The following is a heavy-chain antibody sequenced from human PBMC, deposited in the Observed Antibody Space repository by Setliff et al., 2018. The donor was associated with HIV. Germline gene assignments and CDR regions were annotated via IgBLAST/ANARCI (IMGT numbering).Heavy chain of an antibody. Sequence: PGGSLRLSCTTSGFTFGDYGLNWVRQAPGRGPEWVASISNSSRYYWVKARYGDSVRGRFTISGDYAKNSVYLQMNSLRVEDSAVYYCAREVLRGGDDAFGLWGRGTVVTVSS. CDR3: AREVLRGGDDAFGL. D-gene: IGHD3-10*01. V-gene: IGHV3-21*01. CDR1: GFTFGDYG. J-gene: IGHJ3*01. CDR2: ISNSSRYY.